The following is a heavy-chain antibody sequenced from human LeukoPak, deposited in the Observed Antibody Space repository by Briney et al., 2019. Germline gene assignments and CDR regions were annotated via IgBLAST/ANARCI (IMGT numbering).Heavy chain of an antibody. V-gene: IGHV1-46*01. D-gene: IGHD3-10*01. CDR3: ASLYYGSGSYSYGMDV. CDR1: GYTFTSYY. Sequence: ASVKVSCKASGYTFTSYYMHWVRQAPGQGLEWMGIINPSGGSTSYAQKFQGRVTMTRDTSTSTVYMELSSLRSEDTAVYYCASLYYGSGSYSYGMDVWGQGTTVTVSS. J-gene: IGHJ6*02. CDR2: INPSGGST.